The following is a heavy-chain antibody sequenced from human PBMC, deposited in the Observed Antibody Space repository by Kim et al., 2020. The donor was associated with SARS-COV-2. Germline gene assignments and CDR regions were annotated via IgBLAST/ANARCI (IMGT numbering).Heavy chain of an antibody. CDR3: AKDLFGVVCYGMDV. J-gene: IGHJ6*02. Sequence: GGSLRLSCAASGFTFSSYAMSWVRQAPGKGLEWVSAISGSGGSTYYADSVKGRFTISRDNSKNTLYLQMNSLRAEDTAVYYCAKDLFGVVCYGMDVWGQGTTVTVSS. V-gene: IGHV3-23*01. D-gene: IGHD3-3*01. CDR2: ISGSGGST. CDR1: GFTFSSYA.